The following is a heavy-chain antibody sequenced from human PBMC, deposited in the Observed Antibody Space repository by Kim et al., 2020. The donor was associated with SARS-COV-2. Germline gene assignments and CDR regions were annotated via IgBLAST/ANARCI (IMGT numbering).Heavy chain of an antibody. Sequence: ASVKVSCKASGYTFTNHAINWVRQAPGRGLEWMGWINTDTGSPTYAPDFTGRFVFSLDTSVSTAYLQIRSLEAEDTALYYWARVVGGGYRYIDSWGQGTL. CDR3: ARVVGGGYRYIDS. D-gene: IGHD3-16*02. V-gene: IGHV7-4-1*02. CDR1: GYTFTNHA. J-gene: IGHJ4*02. CDR2: INTDTGSP.